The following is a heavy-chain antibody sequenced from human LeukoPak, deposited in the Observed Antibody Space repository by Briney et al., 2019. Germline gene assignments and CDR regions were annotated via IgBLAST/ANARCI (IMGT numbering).Heavy chain of an antibody. J-gene: IGHJ4*02. CDR1: GFTFSSYW. Sequence: GGSLRLSCAASGFTFSSYWMHWVRQAPGKGLVWVSGISGSGGSIRYADSVKGRFIISRDNSKNTLYLQMNSLRAEDTAVYYCAKGGDDYNYYFDYWGQETLVTVSS. V-gene: IGHV3-23*01. CDR2: ISGSGGSI. CDR3: AKGGDDYNYYFDY. D-gene: IGHD5-24*01.